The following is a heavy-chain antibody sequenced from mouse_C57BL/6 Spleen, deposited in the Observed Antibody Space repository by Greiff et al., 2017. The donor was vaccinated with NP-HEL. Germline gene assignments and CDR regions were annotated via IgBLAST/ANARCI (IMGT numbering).Heavy chain of an antibody. CDR3: ARWEGYYLPFDY. CDR2: INPNNGGT. Sequence: VQLQQSGPELVKPGASVKISCKASGYTFTDYYMNWVKQSHGKSLEWIGDINPNNGGTSYNQKFKGKATLTVDKSSSTAYMELRSLTSEDSAVYYCARWEGYYLPFDYWGQGTTLTVSS. CDR1: GYTFTDYY. V-gene: IGHV1-26*01. J-gene: IGHJ2*01. D-gene: IGHD2-3*01.